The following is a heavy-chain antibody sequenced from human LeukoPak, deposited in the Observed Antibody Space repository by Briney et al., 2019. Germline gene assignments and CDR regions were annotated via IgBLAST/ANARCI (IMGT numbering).Heavy chain of an antibody. V-gene: IGHV1-46*01. Sequence: ASVKVSCKASGYTFTNYYVHWVRQAPGQGLEWMGIIDPSAGSTTYAQKFQGRVTMTRDTSTSTVYMELSSLRSEDTAVYYCASYGSGVQASFDNWGQGTLVTVSS. CDR3: ASYGSGVQASFDN. CDR2: IDPSAGST. D-gene: IGHD3-10*01. J-gene: IGHJ4*02. CDR1: GYTFTNYY.